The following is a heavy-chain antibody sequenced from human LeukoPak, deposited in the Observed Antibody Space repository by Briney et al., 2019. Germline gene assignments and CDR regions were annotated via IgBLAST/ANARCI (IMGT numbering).Heavy chain of an antibody. CDR1: GFIFNDYA. J-gene: IGHJ4*01. CDR3: VRDAATVTLLPDF. Sequence: GGSLRLSCAASGFIFNDYAMHWFRQAPGKGLEWVAVISYDGTNKYYADSVKGRFTISRDRSKNTLYLQMNSLRVDDTAVHYCVRDAATVTLLPDFWGQGTLVTVSS. V-gene: IGHV3-30-3*01. D-gene: IGHD4-17*01. CDR2: ISYDGTNK.